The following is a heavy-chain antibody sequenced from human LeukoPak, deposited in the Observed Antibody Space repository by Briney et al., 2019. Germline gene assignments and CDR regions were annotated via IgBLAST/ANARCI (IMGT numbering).Heavy chain of an antibody. D-gene: IGHD1-26*01. CDR2: IYYSGST. J-gene: IGHJ4*02. CDR3: ARLASGSYFN. Sequence: SETLSLTCTVSGGSISSSNYYWGWIRQPPGKGLEWIGSIYYSGSTYYSPSLKSRVTISVDKSKNQFSLKLSSVTAADTAVYYCARLASGSYFNWGQGTLVTVSS. CDR1: GGSISSSNYY. V-gene: IGHV4-39*07.